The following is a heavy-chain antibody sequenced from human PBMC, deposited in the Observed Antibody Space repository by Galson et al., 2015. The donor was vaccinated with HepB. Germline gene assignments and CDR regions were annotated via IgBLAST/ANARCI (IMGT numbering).Heavy chain of an antibody. CDR3: AKGPGSGWYDSYYFDY. CDR2: IRYDGSNK. V-gene: IGHV3-30*02. J-gene: IGHJ4*02. CDR1: GFTFSSYG. Sequence: SLRLSCAASGFTFSSYGMHWVRQAPGKGLEWVAFIRYDGSNKYYADSVKGRFTISRDNSKNTLYLQMNSLRAEDTAVYYCAKGPGSGWYDSYYFDYWGQGTLVTVSS. D-gene: IGHD6-19*01.